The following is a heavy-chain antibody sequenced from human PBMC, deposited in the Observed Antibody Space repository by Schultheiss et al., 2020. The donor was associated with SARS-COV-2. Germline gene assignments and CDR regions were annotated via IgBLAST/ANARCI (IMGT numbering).Heavy chain of an antibody. D-gene: IGHD6-13*01. Sequence: SQTLSLTCAISGDSVSSNSAAWNWIRQSPSRGLEWLGRTYYRSKWYNDYAVSVKSRITINPDTSKNQFSLKLTSVTAADTAVYYCARGLWAAAGGFDYWGQGTLVTVSS. CDR1: GDSVSSNSAA. CDR2: TYYRSKWYN. CDR3: ARGLWAAAGGFDY. V-gene: IGHV6-1*01. J-gene: IGHJ4*02.